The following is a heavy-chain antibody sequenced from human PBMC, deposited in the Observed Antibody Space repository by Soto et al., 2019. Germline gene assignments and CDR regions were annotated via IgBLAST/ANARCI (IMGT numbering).Heavy chain of an antibody. J-gene: IGHJ5*02. CDR2: IRSKAYGGTT. D-gene: IGHD6-19*01. CDR1: GFTFGDYA. V-gene: IGHV3-49*03. CDR3: TRVPNSSGWYGWFDP. Sequence: GGSLRLSCTASGFTFGDYAMSWFRQAPGKGLEWVGFIRSKAYGGTTEYAASVKGRFTISRDDSKSIAYLQMNSLKTEETAGYYCTRVPNSSGWYGWFDPWGQGTLVTVSS.